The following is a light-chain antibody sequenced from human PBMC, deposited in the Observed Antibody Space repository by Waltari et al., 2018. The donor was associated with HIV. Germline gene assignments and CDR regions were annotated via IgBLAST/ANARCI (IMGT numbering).Light chain of an antibody. CDR2: DVS. Sequence: QSALTQPASVSGSPGQSITISCTGTSSDVGAYNFVSWYQQHPGKAPKLMIYDVSSRPSGVSDRFSGSKSGNTASLTISGLQAEDEADYYCGSYTSSSTLVFGGATKLTVL. V-gene: IGLV2-14*03. CDR3: GSYTSSSTLV. CDR1: SSDVGAYNF. J-gene: IGLJ3*02.